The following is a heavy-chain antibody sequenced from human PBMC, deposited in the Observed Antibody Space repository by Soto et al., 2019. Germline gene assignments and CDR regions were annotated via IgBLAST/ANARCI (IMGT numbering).Heavy chain of an antibody. V-gene: IGHV3-11*06. CDR3: ARDLAWKRGKVGRYYYGMDV. J-gene: IGHJ6*02. CDR1: GFIFSDYY. D-gene: IGHD1-1*01. Sequence: QVLLVESGGGLVKPGGSLRLSCAASGFIFSDYYMSWVRQTPGKGLEWVSYISTRSTYTNYADSVKGRFTISRDNAKNALYLHMDSLRVEDTAVYYCARDLAWKRGKVGRYYYGMDVWGQGTTVTVSS. CDR2: ISTRSTYT.